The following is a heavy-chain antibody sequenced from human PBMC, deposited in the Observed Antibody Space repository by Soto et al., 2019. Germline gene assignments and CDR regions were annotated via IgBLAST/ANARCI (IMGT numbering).Heavy chain of an antibody. D-gene: IGHD6-13*01. J-gene: IGHJ4*02. CDR1: GGSISRGGYF. V-gene: IGHV4-30-2*01. Sequence: TSETLSLTCAVSGGSISRGGYFWSWVRQPPGKGLEWIGYIYHSGSTYYNPSLKSRVTISVDRSKNQFSLKLSSVTAADTAVYYCARAVGSSWPDIVNFDDWGQGTLVPVSS. CDR2: IYHSGST. CDR3: ARAVGSSWPDIVNFDD.